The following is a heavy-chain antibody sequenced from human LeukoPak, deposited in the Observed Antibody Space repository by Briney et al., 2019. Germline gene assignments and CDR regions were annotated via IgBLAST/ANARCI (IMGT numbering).Heavy chain of an antibody. D-gene: IGHD1-14*01. J-gene: IGHJ3*02. CDR1: GFTFSSYG. V-gene: IGHV3-33*01. Sequence: GRSLRLSCAASGFTFSSYGMHWVRQAPGKGLEWVAVIWYDGSNKYYADSVKGRFTISRDNAKNSMFLQMNSLRVEDTAVYYCARESRITGTTTSGFDIWGQGTMVTVSS. CDR2: IWYDGSNK. CDR3: ARESRITGTTTSGFDI.